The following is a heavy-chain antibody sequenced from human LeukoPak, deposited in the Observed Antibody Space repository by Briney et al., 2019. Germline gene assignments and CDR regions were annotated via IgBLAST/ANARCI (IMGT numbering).Heavy chain of an antibody. D-gene: IGHD6-13*01. J-gene: IGHJ3*02. CDR2: IYYSGST. CDR1: GGSISSYY. V-gene: IGHV4-59*08. CDR3: ARHSTIAGTEYAFDI. Sequence: SETLSLTCTVSGGSISSYYWSWIRQPPGKGLEWIWYIYYSGSTNYNPSLKSRVTISVDTSKNQFSLKLSSVTAADTAVYYCARHSTIAGTEYAFDIWGQGTMVTVSS.